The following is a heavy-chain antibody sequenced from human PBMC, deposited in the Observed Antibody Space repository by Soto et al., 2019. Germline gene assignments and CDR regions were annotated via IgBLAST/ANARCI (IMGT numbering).Heavy chain of an antibody. J-gene: IGHJ4*02. CDR3: ARDPSSRDGYNYGGPSFDY. CDR1: GFTFSSYG. CDR2: IWYDGSNK. D-gene: IGHD5-12*01. Sequence: QVQLVESGGGVVQPGRSLRLSCAASGFTFSSYGMHWVRQAPGKGLEWVAVIWYDGSNKYYADSVKGRFTISRDNSKNTLYLQMNSLRAEDTALYYCARDPSSRDGYNYGGPSFDYWGQGTLVTVSS. V-gene: IGHV3-33*01.